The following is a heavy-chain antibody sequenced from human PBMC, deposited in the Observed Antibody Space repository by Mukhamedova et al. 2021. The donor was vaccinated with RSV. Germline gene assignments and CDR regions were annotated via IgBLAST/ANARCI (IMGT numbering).Heavy chain of an antibody. CDR2: FDPSDSYT. J-gene: IGHJ6*02. CDR3: ARYGMDV. V-gene: IGHV5-10-1*01. Sequence: EYMGRFDPSDSYTTYSPSFQGHVTISVDKSISTAYLQWSSLKASDTAMYYCARYGMDVWGQGTTVNVSS.